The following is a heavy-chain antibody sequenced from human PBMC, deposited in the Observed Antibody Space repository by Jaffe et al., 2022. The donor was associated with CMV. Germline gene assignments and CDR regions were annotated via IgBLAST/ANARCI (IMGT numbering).Heavy chain of an antibody. CDR1: GGSFSGYY. CDR2: INHSGST. Sequence: QVQLQQWGAGLLKPSETLSLTCAVYGGSFSGYYWSWIRQPPGKGLEWIGEINHSGSTNYNPSLKSRVTISVDTSKNQFSLKLSSVTAADTAVYYCAREGYSYGYLDSTYPRKDWYFDLWGRGTLVTVSS. CDR3: AREGYSYGYLDSTYPRKDWYFDL. D-gene: IGHD5-18*01. J-gene: IGHJ2*01. V-gene: IGHV4-34*01.